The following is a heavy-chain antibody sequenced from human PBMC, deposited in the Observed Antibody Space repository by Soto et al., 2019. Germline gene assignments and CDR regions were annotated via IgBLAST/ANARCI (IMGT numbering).Heavy chain of an antibody. CDR1: GYTFTSCA. V-gene: IGHV1-3*01. D-gene: IGHD6-6*01. Sequence: ASVKVSCKASGYTFTSCAMHWVRQAPGQRLEWMGWINAGNGNTKYSQKFQGRVTITRDTSASTAYMELSSLRSEDTAVYYCARDRTIAARMGYFDLWGRGTLVTVSS. CDR3: ARDRTIAARMGYFDL. J-gene: IGHJ2*01. CDR2: INAGNGNT.